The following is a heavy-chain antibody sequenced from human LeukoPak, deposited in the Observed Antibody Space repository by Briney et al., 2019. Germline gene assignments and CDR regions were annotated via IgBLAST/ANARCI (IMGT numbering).Heavy chain of an antibody. Sequence: SETLSLTCTVSGGSISSGDYYWSWIRQPPGKGLEWIGYIYYSGSTYYNPSLKSRVTISVDTSKNQFSLKLSSVTAADTAVYYCARGLQQLVQDYYYYYGMDVWGKGTTVTVSS. CDR2: IYYSGST. D-gene: IGHD6-13*01. V-gene: IGHV4-30-4*01. J-gene: IGHJ6*04. CDR3: ARGLQQLVQDYYYYYGMDV. CDR1: GGSISSGDYY.